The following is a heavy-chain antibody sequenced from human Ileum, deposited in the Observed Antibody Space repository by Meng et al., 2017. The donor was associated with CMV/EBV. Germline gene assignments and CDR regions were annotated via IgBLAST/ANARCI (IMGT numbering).Heavy chain of an antibody. Sequence: GESLKISCAASGFTFSSYAMHWVRQAPGKGLEWVAVISYDGSNKYYADSVKGRFTISRDNSKNTLYLQMNSLRAEDTAVYYCARGLYSGISQGGGGVWGQGTTVTVSS. CDR2: ISYDGSNK. CDR3: ARGLYSGISQGGGGV. D-gene: IGHD6-13*01. J-gene: IGHJ6*02. CDR1: GFTFSSYA. V-gene: IGHV3-30*04.